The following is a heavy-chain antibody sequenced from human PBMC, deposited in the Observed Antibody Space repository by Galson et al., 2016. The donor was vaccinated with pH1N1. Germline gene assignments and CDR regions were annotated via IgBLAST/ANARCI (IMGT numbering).Heavy chain of an antibody. D-gene: IGHD6-13*01. J-gene: IGHJ4*02. V-gene: IGHV1-18*01. CDR2: ISTDNGNT. CDR3: ARDRGRGYSWYGELDH. CDR1: GYTLTTYG. Sequence: SVKVSCKASGYTLTTYGISWVRLAPGQGLEWMGRISTDNGNTIYAHNLQGRVTLTTDTSTSTAYMELRSLRSDDTAIYYCARDRGRGYSWYGELDHWGQGTLVTVSS.